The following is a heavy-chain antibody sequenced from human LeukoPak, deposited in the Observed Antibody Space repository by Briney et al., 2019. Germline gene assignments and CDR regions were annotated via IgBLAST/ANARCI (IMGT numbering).Heavy chain of an antibody. D-gene: IGHD3-10*01. J-gene: IGHJ5*02. CDR1: GGSFSGYY. Sequence: SETLSLTCAVYGGSFSGYYWSWIRQPPGKGLEWIGEINHSGSTNYNPSLKSRVTISVDTSKNQFSLKLSSVTAADTAVYYCARGSPYGRNWFDPWGQGTLVAVSS. CDR2: INHSGST. CDR3: ARGSPYGRNWFDP. V-gene: IGHV4-34*01.